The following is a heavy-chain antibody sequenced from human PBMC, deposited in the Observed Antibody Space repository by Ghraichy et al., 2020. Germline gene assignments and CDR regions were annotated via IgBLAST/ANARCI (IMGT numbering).Heavy chain of an antibody. V-gene: IGHV3-74*01. Sequence: GGSLRLSCAASGFTFSSYWMHWVRQAPGKGLVWVSRINSDGSSTSYADSVKGRFTISRDNAKNTLYLQMNSLRAEDTAVYYCARASPLYCSGGSCYWVYYYYYMDVWGKGTTVTVSS. CDR3: ARASPLYCSGGSCYWVYYYYYMDV. D-gene: IGHD2-15*01. CDR1: GFTFSSYW. CDR2: INSDGSST. J-gene: IGHJ6*03.